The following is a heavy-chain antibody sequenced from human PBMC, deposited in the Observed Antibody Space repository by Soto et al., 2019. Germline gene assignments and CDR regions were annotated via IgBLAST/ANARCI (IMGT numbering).Heavy chain of an antibody. CDR2: VSVPSGDT. CDR3: ARTCRSGGSCYLEY. Sequence: ASVKVSCKASGYSFSIFGISWVRRAPGQGLEWVGWVSVPSGDTSSAQNFQGRVTVITDTSTSTAYMEVGSLRSDDTAVYYCARTCRSGGSCYLEYWGEGTLVTVSS. D-gene: IGHD2-15*01. CDR1: GYSFSIFG. V-gene: IGHV1-18*01. J-gene: IGHJ4*02.